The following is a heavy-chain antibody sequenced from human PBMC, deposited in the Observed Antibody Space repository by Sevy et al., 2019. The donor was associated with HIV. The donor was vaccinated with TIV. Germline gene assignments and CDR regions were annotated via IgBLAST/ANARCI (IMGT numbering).Heavy chain of an antibody. D-gene: IGHD5-18*01. CDR3: ARSMSWTQLVD. CDR2: IRSKGYGGAA. CDR1: GFIFGDYA. V-gene: IGHV3-49*03. Sequence: GGSLRLSCATSGFIFGDYAMSWFRQAPGRGLEWVGFIRSKGYGGAAVYAASVKGRFTISRDDSNSIAYLHMDSLKTEDTAVYHCARSMSWTQLVDWGQGTLVTVSS. J-gene: IGHJ4*02.